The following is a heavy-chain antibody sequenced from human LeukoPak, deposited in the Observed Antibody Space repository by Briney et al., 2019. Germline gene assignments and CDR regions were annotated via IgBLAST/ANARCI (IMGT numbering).Heavy chain of an antibody. CDR3: VRDLGYCSGGSCSEENWFDP. Sequence: GGSLRLSRAASGFTFSDYYMSWIRQAPGKGLEWVSYVSSSSSYTNYADSVKGRFTISRDNAKNSLYLQMNSLRAEDTAVYYCVRDLGYCSGGSCSEENWFDPWGQGTLVTVSS. D-gene: IGHD2-15*01. CDR1: GFTFSDYY. CDR2: VSSSSSYT. J-gene: IGHJ5*02. V-gene: IGHV3-11*06.